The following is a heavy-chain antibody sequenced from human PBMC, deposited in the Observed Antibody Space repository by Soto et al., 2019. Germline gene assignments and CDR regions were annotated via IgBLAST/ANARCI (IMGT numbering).Heavy chain of an antibody. CDR1: GFTFSSYA. D-gene: IGHD3-10*01. Sequence: EVQLLESGGGLVQPGGSLRLSCAASGFTFSSYALGWVRQAPGRGLECVSAIRGSGVSTFYADSVKGRFTISRDTSKNTLYLQMNTLTAEDTAVYYCAKDHRIWGRLVEYMDVWGQWTTVTVSS. CDR3: AKDHRIWGRLVEYMDV. CDR2: IRGSGVST. V-gene: IGHV3-23*01. J-gene: IGHJ6*02.